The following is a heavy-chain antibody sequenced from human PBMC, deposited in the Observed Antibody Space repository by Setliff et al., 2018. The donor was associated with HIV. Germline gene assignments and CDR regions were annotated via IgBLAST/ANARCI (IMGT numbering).Heavy chain of an antibody. CDR3: ARKHRPGVGMDL. Sequence: GGSLRLSCAASGFTFSSYGMHWVRQAPGKGLEWVAFIRYDGSNKYYADSVKGRFTISRDNSKNTLYLQMNSLRAEDTAVYYCARKHRPGVGMDLWGQGTTVTVSS. CDR2: IRYDGSNK. J-gene: IGHJ6*02. V-gene: IGHV3-30*02. CDR1: GFTFSSYG.